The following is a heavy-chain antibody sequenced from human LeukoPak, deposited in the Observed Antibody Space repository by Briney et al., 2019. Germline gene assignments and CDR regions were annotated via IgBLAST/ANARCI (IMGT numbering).Heavy chain of an antibody. CDR3: ARDGRYCSSPSCYFDY. J-gene: IGHJ4*02. CDR1: GFTFSSYT. V-gene: IGHV3-21*01. Sequence: GGSLRLSCAASGFTFSSYTMSWVRQAPGKGLEWASSIGSSLTYIYYADSVKGRFTISRDNAKNSLYLQMNSLRTDDTAVYYCARDGRYCSSPSCYFDYWGQGSLVTVSS. CDR2: IGSSLTYI. D-gene: IGHD2-2*01.